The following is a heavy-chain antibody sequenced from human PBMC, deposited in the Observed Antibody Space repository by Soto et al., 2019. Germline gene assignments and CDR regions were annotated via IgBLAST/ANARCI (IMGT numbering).Heavy chain of an antibody. J-gene: IGHJ5*02. D-gene: IGHD2-2*01. Sequence: SETLSLTCTVSGASISSGGYYCSWIRQHPGKGLEWIGYIYYSGTTYYNPSLKSRVTISVDTSKNQFSLKLSSVSAADTALYYCARCSLVVVPAPGFAPWGRGTLVTVS. V-gene: IGHV4-31*03. CDR3: ARCSLVVVPAPGFAP. CDR1: GASISSGGYY. CDR2: IYYSGTT.